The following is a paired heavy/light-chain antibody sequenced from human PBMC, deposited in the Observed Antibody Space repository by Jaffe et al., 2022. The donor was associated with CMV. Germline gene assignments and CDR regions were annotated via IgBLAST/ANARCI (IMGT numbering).Heavy chain of an antibody. V-gene: IGHV3-7*03. CDR1: RFTFRNYW. CDR2: IKEDGSEK. Sequence: EVQLEESGGGLVQPGGSLRLSCAASRFTFRNYWMIWVRQAPGKGLEWVASIKEDGSEKNYVDSVKGRFTISRDNTMKSLYLQMNSLRVEDTAVYYCATYNWNDGGLDAFEVWGQGTMVTVSS. D-gene: IGHD1-20*01. J-gene: IGHJ3*01. CDR3: ATYNWNDGGLDAFEV.
Light chain of an antibody. CDR1: QSISTY. Sequence: DIQMTQSPSSLSASVGDRVTVTCRASQSISTYLNWYQQRSGKAPKLLIYAASSLHTGVPSRFSGSGSGTDFTLTINNLQPEDFATYYCQQSYSTQFTFGPGTKVDIK. CDR3: QQSYSTQFT. CDR2: AAS. V-gene: IGKV1-39*01. J-gene: IGKJ3*01.